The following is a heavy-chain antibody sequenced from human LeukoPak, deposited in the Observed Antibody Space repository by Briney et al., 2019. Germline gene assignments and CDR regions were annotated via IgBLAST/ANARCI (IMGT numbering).Heavy chain of an antibody. CDR1: GFTVSSKY. V-gene: IGHV3-53*01. J-gene: IGHJ4*02. CDR3: ARAIWFGLCDY. CDR2: IYSGGST. Sequence: PGGSLRLSCAASGFTVSSKYMTWVRQAPGKGLEWVSVIYSGGSTYYADSVKGRFIISRDNSKNTLYLQMNSLRADDTAVYYCARAIWFGLCDYWGQGTLVTVSS. D-gene: IGHD3-10*01.